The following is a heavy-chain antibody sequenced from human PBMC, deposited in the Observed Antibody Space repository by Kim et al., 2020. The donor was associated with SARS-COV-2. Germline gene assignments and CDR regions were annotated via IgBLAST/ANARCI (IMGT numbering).Heavy chain of an antibody. D-gene: IGHD3-22*01. CDR2: ISWNSGSI. J-gene: IGHJ4*02. V-gene: IGHV3-9*01. CDR1: GFTFDDYA. Sequence: GGSLRLSCAASGFTFDDYAMHWVRQAPGKGLEWVSGISWNSGSIGYADSVKGRFTISRDNAKNSLYLQMNSLRAEDTALYYCAKDIGMGNYYDSSGYPFDYWGQGTLVTVSS. CDR3: AKDIGMGNYYDSSGYPFDY.